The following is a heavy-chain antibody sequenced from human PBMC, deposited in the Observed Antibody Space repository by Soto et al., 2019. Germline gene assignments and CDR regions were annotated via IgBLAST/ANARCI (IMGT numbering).Heavy chain of an antibody. J-gene: IGHJ4*02. Sequence: ASVKVSCKASGYTFTSYAMHWVRQAPGQRLEWMGWVNAGNGNTKYSQKFQGRVTITRDTSASTAYMELSSLRSEDTAVYYCARDRLDYDYVYWGQGTLVTVSS. D-gene: IGHD3-16*01. CDR3: ARDRLDYDYVY. V-gene: IGHV1-3*01. CDR1: GYTFTSYA. CDR2: VNAGNGNT.